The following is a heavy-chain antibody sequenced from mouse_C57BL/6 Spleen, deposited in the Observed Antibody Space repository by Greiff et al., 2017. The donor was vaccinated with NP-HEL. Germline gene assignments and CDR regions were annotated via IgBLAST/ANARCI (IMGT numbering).Heavy chain of an antibody. CDR1: GYAFTNYL. D-gene: IGHD1-1*01. CDR2: INPGSGGT. J-gene: IGHJ4*01. Sequence: QLQQSGAELVRPGTSVKVSCKASGYAFTNYLIEWVKQRPGQGLEWIGVINPGSGGTNYNEKFKGKATLTADKSSSTAYMQLRSLTSEDSAVYFCARGGVITTVVATSGYAMDYWGQGTSVTVSS. CDR3: ARGGVITTVVATSGYAMDY. V-gene: IGHV1-54*01.